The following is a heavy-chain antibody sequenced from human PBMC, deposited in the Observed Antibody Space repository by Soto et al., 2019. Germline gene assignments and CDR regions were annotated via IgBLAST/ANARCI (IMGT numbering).Heavy chain of an antibody. CDR1: GFTFSSYG. J-gene: IGHJ2*01. Sequence: QVQLVESGGGVVQPGRSLRLSCAASGFTFSSYGMHWVRQAPGKGLEWVAVISYDGSNKYYADSVKGRFTISRDNSRNTLYLQMNSLRAEDTAVYYCATWAIITHWYFDLWGRGTLVTVSS. CDR2: ISYDGSNK. D-gene: IGHD1-20*01. CDR3: ATWAIITHWYFDL. V-gene: IGHV3-30*03.